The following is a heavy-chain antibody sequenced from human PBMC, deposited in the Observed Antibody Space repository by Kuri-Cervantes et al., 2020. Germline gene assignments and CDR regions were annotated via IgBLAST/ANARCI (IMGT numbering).Heavy chain of an antibody. CDR2: ISSSSSYI. CDR1: GFTFSSYS. D-gene: IGHD5/OR15-5a*01. V-gene: IGHV3-21*01. CDR3: ARDQGLGSTVYWYFDL. J-gene: IGHJ2*01. Sequence: GGSLRLSCAASGFTFSSYSMNWVRQAPGKGLEWVSSISSSSSYIYYADSVKGRFTISRDNSKNTLYLQMNSLRAEDTAVYYCARDQGLGSTVYWYFDLWGRGTLVTGSS.